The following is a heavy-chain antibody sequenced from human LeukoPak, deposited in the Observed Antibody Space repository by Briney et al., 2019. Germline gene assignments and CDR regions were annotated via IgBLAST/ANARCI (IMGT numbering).Heavy chain of an antibody. CDR1: GFVFSDYG. D-gene: IGHD2-2*01. CDR3: AQDRFCSSDSCSFGTTWFDP. CDR2: IRYDGSDP. Sequence: GGSRRLSCARSGFVFSDYGIDWVRRAPAKGLEGVAFIRYDGSDPNYPDSVKGRFTISRDNSKNMVQLQMTSLRVEDTAVYYCAQDRFCSSDSCSFGTTWFDPWGQGTLVTVSS. V-gene: IGHV3-30*02. J-gene: IGHJ5*02.